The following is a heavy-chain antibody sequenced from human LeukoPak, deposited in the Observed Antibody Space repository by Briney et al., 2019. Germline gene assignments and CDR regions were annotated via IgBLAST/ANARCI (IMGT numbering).Heavy chain of an antibody. CDR1: GFTLSSYS. V-gene: IGHV3-48*01. CDR3: ARDHIGGGTYSDY. CDR2: ISSSSRTI. Sequence: PGGSLRLSCAASGFTLSSYSMNWVRQAPGKGLEWVSYISSSSRTIYYADSVKGRFTIFRDNAKNSLYLQMNSLRAEDTAVYYCARDHIGGGTYSDYWGQGTLVTVSS. J-gene: IGHJ4*02. D-gene: IGHD1-26*01.